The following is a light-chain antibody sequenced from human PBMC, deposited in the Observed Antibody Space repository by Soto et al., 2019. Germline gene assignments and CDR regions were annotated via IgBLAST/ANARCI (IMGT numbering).Light chain of an antibody. CDR1: QTISSW. V-gene: IGKV1-5*03. J-gene: IGKJ1*01. Sequence: DIQMTQSPSTLSGSLVDRVTITCRASQTISSWLAGYQQKPGKAPKLLIYKASTLKSGVPSRFSGSGSGTELTLTISSLQPDDFATYYCQHYNSYSEAFGQGTKVDIK. CDR2: KAS. CDR3: QHYNSYSEA.